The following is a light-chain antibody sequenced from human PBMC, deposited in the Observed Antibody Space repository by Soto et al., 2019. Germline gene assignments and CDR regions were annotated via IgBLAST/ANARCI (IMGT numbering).Light chain of an antibody. Sequence: DIQMTQSPSSVSASIGDRVTITCRACQIIGSWLAWYQQKPGRAPTLLIYAASSLQSGVPSRFSGSGSGTDFTLTITSLQAEDSATYYCQQANSFPFTFGPGTKVDIK. CDR1: QIIGSW. CDR2: AAS. J-gene: IGKJ3*01. V-gene: IGKV1-12*02. CDR3: QQANSFPFT.